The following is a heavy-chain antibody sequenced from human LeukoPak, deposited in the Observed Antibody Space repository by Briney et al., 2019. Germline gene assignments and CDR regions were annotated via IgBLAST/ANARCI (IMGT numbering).Heavy chain of an antibody. CDR2: ISGRDGST. J-gene: IGHJ4*02. Sequence: GGSLRPSCAASGLTFSRNGLSWVRQPPGKGLEWVSTISGRDGSTYYADSVRGRFTISRDNSDNTLFLQMNSLRAEDTAVYYCVRGPLYSSLEYWGQGSLVTVSS. CDR3: VRGPLYSSLEY. CDR1: GLTFSRNG. D-gene: IGHD4-11*01. V-gene: IGHV3-23*01.